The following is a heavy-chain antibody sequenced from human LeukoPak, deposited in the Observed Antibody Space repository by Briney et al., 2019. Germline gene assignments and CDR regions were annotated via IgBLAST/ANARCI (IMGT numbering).Heavy chain of an antibody. CDR3: ARDRSGYSYADAFNI. CDR1: GYTFTGYY. V-gene: IGHV1-2*06. J-gene: IGHJ3*02. D-gene: IGHD5-18*01. CDR2: INPNSGGT. Sequence: ASVKVSCKASGYTFTGYYMHWVRQAPGQGLEWMGRINPNSGGTSYAQKFQGRVTMTRDTSISTAYMELSGLRSDDTAVYYCARDRSGYSYADAFNIWGQGTMVTVSS.